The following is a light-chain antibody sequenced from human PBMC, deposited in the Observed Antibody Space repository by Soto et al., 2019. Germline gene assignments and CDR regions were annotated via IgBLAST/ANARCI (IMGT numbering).Light chain of an antibody. V-gene: IGKV1-17*01. CDR3: LQHHNYPPT. Sequence: DIQMTQSPPSLSASVGDRVIIACRASQDIRNALGWYQQKPGQAPKRLISGASSLQSGVPSRFSGSGSGTEFTLTISSLQPGDFATYYCLQHHNYPPTFGRGTRVEIK. CDR1: QDIRNA. J-gene: IGKJ1*01. CDR2: GAS.